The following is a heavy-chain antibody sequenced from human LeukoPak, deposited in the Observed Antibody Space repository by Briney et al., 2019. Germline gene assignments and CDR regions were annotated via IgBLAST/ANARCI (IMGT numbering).Heavy chain of an antibody. CDR1: GFTFSSYW. J-gene: IGHJ6*03. V-gene: IGHV3-74*01. CDR2: IESNGLT. D-gene: IGHD3-10*01. CDR3: AKESYGSGSYLYYYYYMDV. Sequence: GGSLRLSCEASGFTFSSYWMHWVRQIPGKGLMWVSRIESNGLTLYADSVRDRFTISRDNAKNSLYLQMNSLRAEDTAVYYCAKESYGSGSYLYYYYYMDVWGKGTTVTISS.